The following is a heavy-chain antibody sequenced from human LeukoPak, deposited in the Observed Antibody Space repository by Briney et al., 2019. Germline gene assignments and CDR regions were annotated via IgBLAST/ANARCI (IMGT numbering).Heavy chain of an antibody. J-gene: IGHJ3*02. V-gene: IGHV4-39*01. Sequence: SETLSLTCTVSGGSISSSSYYWGWIRQPPGKGLEWIGSIYYSGSTYYNPSLKSRVTISVDTSKNQFSLKLSSVTAADTAVYCCARDGYCSGGSCYWVIWGQGTMVTVSS. D-gene: IGHD2-15*01. CDR1: GGSISSSSYY. CDR2: IYYSGST. CDR3: ARDGYCSGGSCYWVI.